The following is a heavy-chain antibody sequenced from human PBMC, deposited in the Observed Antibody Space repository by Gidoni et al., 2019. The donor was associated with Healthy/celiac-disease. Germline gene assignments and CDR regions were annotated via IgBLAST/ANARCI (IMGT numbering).Heavy chain of an antibody. D-gene: IGHD3-9*01. CDR1: GFTFSRYA. Sequence: QVQLVDSGGGVVQPGRSLRLSCAASGFTFSRYAMHWVRQDPGKGLELVAVISYDGRNKYYADSVKGRFTISRDNSKNTLYLQMNSLRAEDTAVYYCAREDILTGYPREGAFDIWGQGTMVTVSS. J-gene: IGHJ3*02. CDR3: AREDILTGYPREGAFDI. CDR2: ISYDGRNK. V-gene: IGHV3-30*04.